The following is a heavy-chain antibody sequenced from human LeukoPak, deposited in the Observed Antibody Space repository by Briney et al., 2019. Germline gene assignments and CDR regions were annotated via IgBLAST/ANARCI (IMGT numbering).Heavy chain of an antibody. CDR1: GYTLTELS. D-gene: IGHD6-13*01. J-gene: IGHJ5*02. V-gene: IGHV1-24*01. Sequence: ASLKVSCKVSGYTLTELSMHWVRQAPGKGLEWMGGFDPEDGETIYAQKFQGRVTMTTDTSTSTVYMEVRGLRSDDTAMYYCARDVGITVADSFDPWGQGTLVTVSS. CDR3: ARDVGITVADSFDP. CDR2: FDPEDGET.